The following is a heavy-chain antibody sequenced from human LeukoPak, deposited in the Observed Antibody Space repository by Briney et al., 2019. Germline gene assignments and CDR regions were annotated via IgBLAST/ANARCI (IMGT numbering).Heavy chain of an antibody. CDR3: ARGGSSWYGGHAEYFQH. V-gene: IGHV7-4-1*02. CDR1: GYTFTSYI. D-gene: IGHD6-13*01. CDR2: INTNTGNP. Sequence: ASVKVSCKASGYTFTSYIMNLVRQAPGQGLEWMGWINTNTGNPTYAQGFTGRFVFSLDTSVSTTYLQISSLKAEDTAVYYCARGGSSWYGGHAEYFQHWGQGTLVTVSS. J-gene: IGHJ1*01.